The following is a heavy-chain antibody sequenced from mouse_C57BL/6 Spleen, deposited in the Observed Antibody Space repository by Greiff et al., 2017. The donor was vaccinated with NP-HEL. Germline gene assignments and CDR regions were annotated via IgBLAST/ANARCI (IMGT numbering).Heavy chain of an antibody. J-gene: IGHJ3*01. CDR2: ISSGGSYT. CDR1: GFTFSSYG. Sequence: EVKLEESGGDLVKPGGSLKLSCAASGFTFSSYGMSWVRQTPDKRLEWVATISSGGSYTYYPDSVKGRFTISRDNAKNTLYLQMSSLKSEDTAMYYCASPDSNPFAYWGQGTLVTVSA. CDR3: ASPDSNPFAY. D-gene: IGHD2-5*01. V-gene: IGHV5-6*02.